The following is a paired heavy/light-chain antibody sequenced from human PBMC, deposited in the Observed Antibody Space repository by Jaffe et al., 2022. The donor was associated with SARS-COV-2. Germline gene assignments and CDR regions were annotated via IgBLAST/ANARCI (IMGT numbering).Light chain of an antibody. CDR2: NDT. J-gene: IGLJ1*01. Sequence: QSVLTQPPSASATPGQRVTISCSGSTSNIASYTVSWYQHLPGTAPELLIYNDTQRPSGLPDRFSGSKSGTSASLAISGLQSEDEADYYCAAWDDSLSAYVFGTGTKVTVL. CDR1: TSNIASYT. V-gene: IGLV1-44*01. CDR3: AAWDDSLSAYV.
Heavy chain of an antibody. Sequence: QVQVVRSGAEVKKPGSSVKVSCKASGGTFTMYSFSWVRQAPGQGLEWMGRIIPLAGITNYAQKFQGRIAITADKSTGTANMELSGLGSEDTAVYYCVRSPLDTVTTYYFYGIDVWGQGTTVTVSS. D-gene: IGHD4-17*01. CDR2: IIPLAGIT. CDR3: VRSPLDTVTTYYFYGIDV. V-gene: IGHV1-69*02. CDR1: GGTFTMYS. J-gene: IGHJ6*02.